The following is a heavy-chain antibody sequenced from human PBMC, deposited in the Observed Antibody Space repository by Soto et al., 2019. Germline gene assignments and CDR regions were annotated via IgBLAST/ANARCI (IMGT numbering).Heavy chain of an antibody. D-gene: IGHD4-17*01. J-gene: IGHJ4*02. Sequence: PSETLSLTCAVYGGSFSGYYWSWIRQPPGKGLEWIGEINHSGSTNYNPSLKSRVTISVDTSKNQFSLKLSSVTAADTAVYYCARGYGDYVRPSFDYWGQGTLVTVSS. CDR2: INHSGST. V-gene: IGHV4-34*01. CDR1: GGSFSGYY. CDR3: ARGYGDYVRPSFDY.